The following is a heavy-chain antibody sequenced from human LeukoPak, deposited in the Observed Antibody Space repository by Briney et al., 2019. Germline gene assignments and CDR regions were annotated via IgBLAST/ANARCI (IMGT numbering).Heavy chain of an antibody. D-gene: IGHD3-22*01. V-gene: IGHV3-48*04. J-gene: IGHJ4*02. CDR2: ISSSSSTI. CDR3: ARVWSSGYSKDY. Sequence: GGPLRLSCAASGFTFSSYSIDWVRQAPGKGLEWLSYISSSSSTIYYADSVKGRFTISRDNAKNSVYLQMNSLRAEDTAVYYCARVWSSGYSKDYWGQGTLVTVSS. CDR1: GFTFSSYS.